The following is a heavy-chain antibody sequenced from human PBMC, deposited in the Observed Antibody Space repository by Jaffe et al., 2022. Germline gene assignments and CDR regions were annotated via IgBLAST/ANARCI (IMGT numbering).Heavy chain of an antibody. CDR1: GYSISSGYY. V-gene: IGHV4-38-2*01. J-gene: IGHJ1*01. Sequence: QVQLQESGPGLVKPSETLSLTCAVSGYSISSGYYWGWIRQPPGKGLEWIGSIYHSGSTYYNPSLKSRVTISVDTSKNQFSLKLSSVTAADTAVYYCATPGIILLWFGELGATYFQHWGQGTLVTVSS. CDR3: ATPGIILLWFGELGATYFQH. D-gene: IGHD3-10*01. CDR2: IYHSGST.